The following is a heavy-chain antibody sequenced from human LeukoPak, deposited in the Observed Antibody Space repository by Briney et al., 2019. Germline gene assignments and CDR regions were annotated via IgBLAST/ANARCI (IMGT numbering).Heavy chain of an antibody. D-gene: IGHD1-26*01. V-gene: IGHV3-9*01. J-gene: IGHJ3*02. CDR2: ISWNSVMI. Sequence: GRSLRLSCAASGFTFEDFAMHWVRQPPGKGLEWVASISWNSVMIDYADSVKGRFTISRDNAKNSLFLQMTGLRPEDTAFYFCAKDRNVGSPGYSFDMWGQGTRVTVS. CDR1: GFTFEDFA. CDR3: AKDRNVGSPGYSFDM.